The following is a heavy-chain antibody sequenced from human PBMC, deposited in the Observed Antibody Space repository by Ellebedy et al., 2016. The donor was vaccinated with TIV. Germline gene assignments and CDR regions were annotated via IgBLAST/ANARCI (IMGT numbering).Heavy chain of an antibody. V-gene: IGHV4-39*02. Sequence: MPSETLSLTCTVSGGSITSSSYYWGWIRQPPGKGLEWIGLIYYSGSAYYNPSLKSLVTISVDTSKNHFSLKLTSVTAADTAMYYCAKLEMATILDAFDIWGQGTMVTVSS. CDR2: IYYSGSA. CDR1: GGSITSSSYY. D-gene: IGHD5-24*01. CDR3: AKLEMATILDAFDI. J-gene: IGHJ3*02.